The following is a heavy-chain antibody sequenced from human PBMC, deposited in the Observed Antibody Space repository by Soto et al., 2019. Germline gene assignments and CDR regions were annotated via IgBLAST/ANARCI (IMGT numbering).Heavy chain of an antibody. J-gene: IGHJ6*04. CDR2: MNRDSGNT. CDR1: GYTFTSYD. Sequence: QVQLVQSGAEVKKPGASVKVSCKASGYTFTSYDINWVRQANGQGLEWCGWMNRDSGNTMYADEFQGRVTMTRRTSITTSSTDLTRLRSEDTAVYYWARSNGLDDWCDETTVTVSS. V-gene: IGHV1-8*01. CDR3: ARSNGLDD.